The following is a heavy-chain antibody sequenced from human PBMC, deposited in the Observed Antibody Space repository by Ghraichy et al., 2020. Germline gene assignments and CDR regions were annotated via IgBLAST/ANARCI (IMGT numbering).Heavy chain of an antibody. CDR2: IYYSGST. Sequence: SETLSLTCTVSGGSISSYYWSWIRQPAGKGLEWIGYIYYSGSTNYNPSLKSRVTISVDTSKNQFSLKLSSVTAADPAVYYCARGGGAGYSRGWYKDYYYYYMDVWGKGTTVTVSS. CDR3: ARGGGAGYSRGWYKDYYYYYMDV. V-gene: IGHV4-59*01. D-gene: IGHD6-19*01. CDR1: GGSISSYY. J-gene: IGHJ6*03.